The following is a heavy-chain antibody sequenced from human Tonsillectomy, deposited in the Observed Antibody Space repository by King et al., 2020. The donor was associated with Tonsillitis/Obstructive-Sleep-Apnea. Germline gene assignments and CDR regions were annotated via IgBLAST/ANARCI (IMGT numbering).Heavy chain of an antibody. V-gene: IGHV7-4-1*02. J-gene: IGHJ4*02. CDR3: ARVDYDFWSGYYFDY. CDR1: GYTFTSYA. Sequence: VQLVESGSELKKPGASVKVSCKASGYTFTSYAMNWVRQAPGQGLEWLGWINTNTGNPTFAQGFTGRFVFSLHTSVSTAYLQISSLKAEDTAVYYCARVDYDFWSGYYFDYWGQGTLVTVSS. CDR2: INTNTGNP. D-gene: IGHD3-3*01.